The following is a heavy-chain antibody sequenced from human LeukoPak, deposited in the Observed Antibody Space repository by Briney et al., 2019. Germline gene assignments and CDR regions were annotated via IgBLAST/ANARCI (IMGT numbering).Heavy chain of an antibody. CDR2: ISAYNGNT. J-gene: IGHJ4*02. CDR3: ARARYCSGGSCPDLGY. CDR1: GYTFTSYG. Sequence: ASVRVSCKASGYTFTSYGISWVRQAPGQGLEWMGWISAYNGNTNYAQKLQGRVTMTTDTSTSTAYMELRSLRSDDTAVYYCARARYCSGGSCPDLGYWGQGTLVTVSS. D-gene: IGHD2-15*01. V-gene: IGHV1-18*01.